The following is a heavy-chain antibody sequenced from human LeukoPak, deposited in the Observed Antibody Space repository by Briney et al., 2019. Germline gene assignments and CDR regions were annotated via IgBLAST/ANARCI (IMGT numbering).Heavy chain of an antibody. CDR3: GSIGSGWLSVQH. J-gene: IGHJ1*01. V-gene: IGHV3-48*01. Sequence: PGGSLRLSCAAAGFTFSSYSMNWVRQAPGKGLEWISYITSTSSTIYYADSVKGRFTISRDNAKNLLYLQLNNLRAEDTAVYYCGSIGSGWLSVQHWGQGTLVTVSS. CDR1: GFTFSSYS. CDR2: ITSTSSTI. D-gene: IGHD6-19*01.